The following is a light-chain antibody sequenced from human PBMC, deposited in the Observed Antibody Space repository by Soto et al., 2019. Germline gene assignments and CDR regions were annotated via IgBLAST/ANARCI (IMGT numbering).Light chain of an antibody. CDR1: YKIDTW. CDR2: KAS. J-gene: IGKJ4*01. V-gene: IGKV1-5*03. Sequence: DIQMTQSPSSLSASVGDRVTITCRASYKIDTWLAWFQQKPWKAPKLLIYKASPVESGVPARFSGSGSGTEFTLTISSLQTDDFASYYCLHYSTYPLTFGGGTRVDI. CDR3: LHYSTYPLT.